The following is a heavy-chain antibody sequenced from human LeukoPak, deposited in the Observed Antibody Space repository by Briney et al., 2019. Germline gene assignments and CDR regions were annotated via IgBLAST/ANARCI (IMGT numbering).Heavy chain of an antibody. D-gene: IGHD3-9*01. V-gene: IGHV4-59*08. Sequence: SETLSLTCTVSGGSISGYYWSWIRQPPGKGLEWIGYIYYSGSTNYNPSLKSRVTISVDTSKNQFSLKLSSVTAADTAVYYCARAAKPPRKYYDILTGYYPFDYWGQGTLVTVSS. CDR3: ARAAKPPRKYYDILTGYYPFDY. CDR1: GGSISGYY. J-gene: IGHJ4*02. CDR2: IYYSGST.